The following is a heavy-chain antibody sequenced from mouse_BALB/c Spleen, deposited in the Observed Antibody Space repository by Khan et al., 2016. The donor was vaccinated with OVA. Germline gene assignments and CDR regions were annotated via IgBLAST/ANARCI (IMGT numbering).Heavy chain of an antibody. CDR3: ARRSLNAMDY. J-gene: IGHJ4*01. Sequence: VQLKQSGPSLVKPSQTLSLTCSVTGDSITSGYWNWVRKFPGNKLEYMGYISYSGSTYYSPSLKSRIFITRDTSKNQYYLQLNSVTTKDTATYYCARRSLNAMDYWGQGTSVTVSS. V-gene: IGHV3-8*02. CDR2: ISYSGST. CDR1: GDSITSGY.